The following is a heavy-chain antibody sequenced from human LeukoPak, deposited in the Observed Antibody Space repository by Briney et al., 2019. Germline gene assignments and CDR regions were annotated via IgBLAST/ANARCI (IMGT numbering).Heavy chain of an antibody. CDR3: ARGYCSTASCSGGDAFDI. CDR1: GFTLSSYG. D-gene: IGHD2-2*01. Sequence: GRSLRLSCAASGFTLSSYGMHWVRQAPGKGLEWVAVIWYDGSNKYYADSVKGRFTISRDNSKNTLYLQMNSLRAEDTAVYYCARGYCSTASCSGGDAFDIWGQGTMVTVSS. J-gene: IGHJ3*02. CDR2: IWYDGSNK. V-gene: IGHV3-33*01.